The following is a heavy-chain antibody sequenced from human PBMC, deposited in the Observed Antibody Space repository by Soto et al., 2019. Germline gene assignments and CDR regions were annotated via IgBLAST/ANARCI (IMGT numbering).Heavy chain of an antibody. CDR1: GYSFTSYW. V-gene: IGHV5-51*01. CDR2: IYPGDSDT. CDR3: ARQRSYCSSTSCLIDYYYGMDV. J-gene: IGHJ6*02. Sequence: GESLKISCKGSGYSFTSYWIGWVRQMPGKGLEWMGIIYPGDSDTRYSPSFQGQVTISADKSISTAYLQWSSLKASDTAMYYCARQRSYCSSTSCLIDYYYGMDVWGQGTTVTVS. D-gene: IGHD2-2*01.